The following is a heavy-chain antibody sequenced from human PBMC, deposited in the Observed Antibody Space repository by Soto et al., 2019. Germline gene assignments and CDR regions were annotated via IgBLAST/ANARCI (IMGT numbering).Heavy chain of an antibody. CDR1: GGSISSSNW. J-gene: IGHJ4*01. CDR3: ARDPGSRQRTGLFNY. D-gene: IGHD6-25*01. V-gene: IGHV4-4*02. Sequence: SETLSLTCAVSGGSISSSNWWSWVRQPPGKGLEWIGEIYHSGSTNYNPSLKSRVTISVYKSKNQFSLKLSTVTAADTAVSYCARDPGSRQRTGLFNYWGHGRLVTVS. CDR2: IYHSGST.